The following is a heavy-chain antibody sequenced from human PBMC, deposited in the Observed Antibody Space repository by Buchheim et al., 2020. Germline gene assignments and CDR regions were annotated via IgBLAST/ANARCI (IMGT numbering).Heavy chain of an antibody. CDR2: IKQDGSEK. Sequence: EVQLVESGGGLVQPGGSLRLSCAASGFTFSSYWMSWVRQAPGKGLEWVANIKQDGSEKYYVDSVKGRFTIYRDNAKNSLYLQMNSLRAEDTAVYYCARGCIAARLVCWFDPWGQGTL. D-gene: IGHD6-6*01. J-gene: IGHJ5*02. CDR1: GFTFSSYW. CDR3: ARGCIAARLVCWFDP. V-gene: IGHV3-7*01.